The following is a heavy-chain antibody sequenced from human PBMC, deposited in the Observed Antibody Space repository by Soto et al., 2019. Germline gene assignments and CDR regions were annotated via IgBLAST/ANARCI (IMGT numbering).Heavy chain of an antibody. D-gene: IGHD2-8*01. V-gene: IGHV3-33*01. CDR3: ARDSMVYAISAQIDY. J-gene: IGHJ4*02. CDR2: IWYDGSNK. CDR1: GFTFSSYG. Sequence: QVQLVESGGGVVQPGRSLRLSCAASGFTFSSYGMHWVRQAPGKGLEWVAVIWYDGSNKYYADSVKGRFTISRDNSKNTLYLQMNSLRAEDTAVYYCARDSMVYAISAQIDYWGQGTLVTVSS.